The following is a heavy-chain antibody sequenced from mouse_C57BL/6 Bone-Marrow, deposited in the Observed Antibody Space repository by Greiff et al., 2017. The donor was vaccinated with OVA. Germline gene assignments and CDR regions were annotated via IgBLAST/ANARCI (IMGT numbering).Heavy chain of an antibody. CDR1: GFSLTSYG. D-gene: IGHD4-1*01. CDR3: AKTGTRFAY. J-gene: IGHJ3*01. V-gene: IGHV2-2*01. CDR2: IWSGGST. Sequence: QVQLQQSGPGLVQPSQSLSITCTVSGFSLTSYGVHWVRQSPGKGLEWLGVIWSGGSTDYNAAIISRLSISKDNSKSQVFFKMNSLQADDTAIYYCAKTGTRFAYWGQGTLVTVSA.